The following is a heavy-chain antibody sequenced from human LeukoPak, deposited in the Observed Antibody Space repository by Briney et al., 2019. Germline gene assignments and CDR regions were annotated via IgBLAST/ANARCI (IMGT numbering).Heavy chain of an antibody. V-gene: IGHV1-58*02. CDR2: IVVGSGNT. CDR1: GFTFTSSA. Sequence: ASVKVSCKASGFTFTSSAMQWVRQARGQRLEWIGWIVVGSGNTNYAQKFQERVTITRDMSTSTAYMELSSLRSEDTAVYYCAAWGGYSYGIPPYYFDYWGQGTLVTVSS. J-gene: IGHJ4*02. CDR3: AAWGGYSYGIPPYYFDY. D-gene: IGHD5-18*01.